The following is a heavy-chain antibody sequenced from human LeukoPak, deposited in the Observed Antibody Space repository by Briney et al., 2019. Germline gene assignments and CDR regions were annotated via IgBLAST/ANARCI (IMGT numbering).Heavy chain of an antibody. D-gene: IGHD5-18*01. J-gene: IGHJ4*02. CDR1: GGSFSGYY. CDR3: ARERGYSYGYPHDY. V-gene: IGHV4-34*01. Sequence: SETLSLTCAVYGGSFSGYYWSWIRQPPGKGLEWIGEINHSGSTNYNPSLKSRVTISVDTSNNQFSLKVSSVTAADTAVYYCARERGYSYGYPHDYWGQGTLVTVSS. CDR2: INHSGST.